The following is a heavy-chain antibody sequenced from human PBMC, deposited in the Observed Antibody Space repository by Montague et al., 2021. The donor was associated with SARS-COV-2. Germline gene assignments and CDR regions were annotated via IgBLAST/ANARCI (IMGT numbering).Heavy chain of an antibody. Sequence: SETLSLTCTVSGGSISSYYWSWIRQPPGKGLEWIGYIYYSGSTNYNPSLKSRVTISVDTSKNQFSLKLSSVTAADTAVYYCARDQGRWLQPGVYLDYWGQGTLVTVSS. CDR3: ARDQGRWLQPGVYLDY. J-gene: IGHJ4*02. CDR1: GGSISSYY. V-gene: IGHV4-59*01. D-gene: IGHD5-24*01. CDR2: IYYSGST.